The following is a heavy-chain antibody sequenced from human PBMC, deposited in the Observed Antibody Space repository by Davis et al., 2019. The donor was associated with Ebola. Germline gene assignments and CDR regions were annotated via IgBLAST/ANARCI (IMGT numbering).Heavy chain of an antibody. V-gene: IGHV4-59*01. CDR3: ARDRGYYYDSSGLLDYYYYGMDV. D-gene: IGHD3-22*01. J-gene: IGHJ6*02. CDR2: IYYSGST. Sequence: GSLRLSCTVSGGSISSYYWSWIRQPPGKGLEWIGYIYYSGSTNYNPSLKSRVTISVDTSKNQFSLKLSSVTAADTAVYYCARDRGYYYDSSGLLDYYYYGMDVWGQGTTVTVSS. CDR1: GGSISSYY.